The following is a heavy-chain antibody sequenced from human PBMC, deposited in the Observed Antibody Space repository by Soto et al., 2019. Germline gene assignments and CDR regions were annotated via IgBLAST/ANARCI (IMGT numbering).Heavy chain of an antibody. V-gene: IGHV1-8*01. CDR1: RYTFTSYD. J-gene: IGHJ3*01. CDR3: PRVDGSSYY. D-gene: IGHD6-13*01. CDR2: MNPNSGNT. Sequence: ASVKVSCKAPRYTFTSYDINWVRQATGQGLEWMGWMNPNSGNTGYAQKFQGRVTMTRNTSISTAYMELSSLRSEDTAVYYCPRVDGSSYYWGQGTMVTVSS.